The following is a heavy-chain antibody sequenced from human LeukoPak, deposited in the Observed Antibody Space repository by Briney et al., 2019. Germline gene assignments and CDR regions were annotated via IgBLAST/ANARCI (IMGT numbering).Heavy chain of an antibody. CDR3: ASQLELRLDY. D-gene: IGHD1-7*01. J-gene: IGHJ4*02. CDR2: IFYSGST. V-gene: IGHV4-39*07. CDR1: GGSISSSSYY. Sequence: SETLSLTCTVSGGSISSSSYYWGWIRQPPGKGLEWIGNIFYSGSTYYSPSLKSRVTISLDTSRNQFSLKLSSVTAADTAVYYCASQLELRLDYWGQGTLVTVSS.